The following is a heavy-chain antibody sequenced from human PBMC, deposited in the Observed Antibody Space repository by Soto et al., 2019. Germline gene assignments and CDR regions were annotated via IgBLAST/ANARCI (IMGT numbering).Heavy chain of an antibody. V-gene: IGHV3-23*01. CDR1: GFTFSSYA. CDR2: ISGSGGST. J-gene: IGHJ3*02. D-gene: IGHD2-15*01. Sequence: GGSLRLSCAASGFTFSSYAMSWVRQAPGKGLEWVSAISGSGGSTYYADSVKGRFTISRDNSKNTLYLQMNSLRAEDTAVYYCAREMVVAATDGLFAFDIWGQGTMVTVSS. CDR3: AREMVVAATDGLFAFDI.